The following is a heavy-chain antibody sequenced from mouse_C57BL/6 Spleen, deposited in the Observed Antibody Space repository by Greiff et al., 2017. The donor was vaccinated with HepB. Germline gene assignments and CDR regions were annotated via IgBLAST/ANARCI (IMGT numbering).Heavy chain of an antibody. CDR2: INPSSGYT. V-gene: IGHV1-4*01. Sequence: VKVVESGAELARPGASVKMSCKASGYTFTSYTMHWVKQRPGQGLEWIGYINPSSGYTKYNQKFKDKATLTADKSSSTAYMQLSSLTSEDSAVYYCAREKKVLGITTVVAGDYWGQGTTLTVSS. D-gene: IGHD1-1*01. CDR1: GYTFTSYT. CDR3: AREKKVLGITTVVAGDY. J-gene: IGHJ2*01.